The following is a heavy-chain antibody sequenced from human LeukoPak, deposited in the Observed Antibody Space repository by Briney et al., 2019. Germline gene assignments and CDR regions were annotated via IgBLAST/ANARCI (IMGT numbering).Heavy chain of an antibody. D-gene: IGHD4-23*01. J-gene: IGHJ4*02. V-gene: IGHV3-23*01. CDR3: TKGLTPDY. CDR2: ISGSDGTT. CDR1: GFTFSSYA. Sequence: GGSLRLSCAASGFTFSSYAMSWVRQAPGNRLEWVSGISGSDGTTCYADSVKGRFTISRDNSKNTLYLQMNSLRAEDTAVYYCTKGLTPDYWGQGTLVTVSS.